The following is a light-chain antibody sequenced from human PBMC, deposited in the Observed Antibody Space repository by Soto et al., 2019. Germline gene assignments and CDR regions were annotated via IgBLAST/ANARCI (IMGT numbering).Light chain of an antibody. J-gene: IGKJ4*01. CDR2: AAS. CDR3: QQGYSTPLT. V-gene: IGKV1-39*01. CDR1: QSISTY. Sequence: DIQMTQSPSSLSASVGDRVTITCRASQSISTYLNWYLQKPGKAPKLLIYAASSLQSGVQSRFSGSGSGTDFTLTVSSLQPEDFATYFCQQGYSTPLTFGGGTKVEIK.